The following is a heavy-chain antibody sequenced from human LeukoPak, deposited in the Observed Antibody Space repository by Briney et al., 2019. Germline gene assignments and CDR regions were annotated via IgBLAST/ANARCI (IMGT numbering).Heavy chain of an antibody. J-gene: IGHJ6*02. CDR3: ARLDYYDSSGGMDV. Sequence: SETLSLTCAVSGGSISSSNWWSWVRQPPGKGLEWIGEIYHSGSTTYNPSLKSRVTISVDKSKNQFSLKLSSVTAADTAVYYCARLDYYDSSGGMDVWGQGTTVTVSS. V-gene: IGHV4-4*02. CDR2: IYHSGST. CDR1: GGSISSSNW. D-gene: IGHD3-22*01.